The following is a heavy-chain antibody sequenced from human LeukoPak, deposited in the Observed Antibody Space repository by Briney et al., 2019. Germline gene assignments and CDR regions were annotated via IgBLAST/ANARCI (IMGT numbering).Heavy chain of an antibody. D-gene: IGHD6-19*01. CDR1: GFTFSSYW. J-gene: IGHJ4*02. Sequence: GGSLRLSCAASGFTFSSYWMHWVRHAPGKGLVWVSRINSDGSSTNYADSVKGRFTISRDNAKNTLYLQMNSLRAEDTAVYYCARSSSGWYSQVDYWGQGTLVTVSS. CDR3: ARSSSGWYSQVDY. CDR2: INSDGSST. V-gene: IGHV3-74*01.